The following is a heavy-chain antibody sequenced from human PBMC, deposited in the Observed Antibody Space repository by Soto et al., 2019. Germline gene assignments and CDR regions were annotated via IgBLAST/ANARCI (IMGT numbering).Heavy chain of an antibody. J-gene: IGHJ5*02. D-gene: IGHD6-19*01. V-gene: IGHV3-23*01. CDR1: GFTFSSYA. CDR3: AKVPSFAPYSSGWYDPLNWFDP. CDR2: ISGSGGST. Sequence: GGSLRLSCAASGFTFSSYAMSWVRQAPGKGLEWVSAISGSGGSTYYADSVKGRFTISRDNSKNTLYLQMNSLRAEDTAVYYCAKVPSFAPYSSGWYDPLNWFDPWGQGTLVTVSS.